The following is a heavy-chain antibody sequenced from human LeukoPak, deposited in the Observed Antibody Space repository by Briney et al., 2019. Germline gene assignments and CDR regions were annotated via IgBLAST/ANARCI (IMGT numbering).Heavy chain of an antibody. CDR3: ARVQQQLVRYFDL. V-gene: IGHV1-2*02. Sequence: GASVKVSCKASGYTFTGYYMHWVRQAPGQGLEWMGWINPNSGGTNYAQKFQGRVTMTRDTSISTAYMELSRLRSDDTAVYYCARVQQQLVRYFDLWGRGTLVTVSS. D-gene: IGHD6-13*01. CDR2: INPNSGGT. J-gene: IGHJ2*01. CDR1: GYTFTGYY.